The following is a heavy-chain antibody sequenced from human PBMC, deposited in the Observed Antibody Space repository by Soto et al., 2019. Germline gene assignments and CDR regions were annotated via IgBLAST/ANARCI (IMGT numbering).Heavy chain of an antibody. D-gene: IGHD1-26*01. Sequence: SETLSLTCTVSGGSISSYYWSWIRQPPGKGLEWIGYIYYSGSTNYNPSLKSRVTISVDTSKNQFSLQLSSVTAADTAVYYCARGLSPPLLREVGQYYFDYWGQGTLVTVSS. CDR2: IYYSGST. CDR1: GGSISSYY. CDR3: ARGLSPPLLREVGQYYFDY. V-gene: IGHV4-59*01. J-gene: IGHJ4*02.